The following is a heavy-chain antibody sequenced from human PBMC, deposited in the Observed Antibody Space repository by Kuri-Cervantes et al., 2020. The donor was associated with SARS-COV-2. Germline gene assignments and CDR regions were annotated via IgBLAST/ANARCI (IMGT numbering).Heavy chain of an antibody. Sequence: ESLKISCTVSGGSISGSSYYWGWIRQPPGKGLEWIGSIYYSGSTYYNPSLKSRVTISVDTSKNQFSLKLSSATAADTAVYYCARHLWSDGMDVWGQGTTVTVSS. D-gene: IGHD2-8*02. CDR3: ARHLWSDGMDV. CDR2: IYYSGST. CDR1: GGSISGSSYY. J-gene: IGHJ6*02. V-gene: IGHV4-39*01.